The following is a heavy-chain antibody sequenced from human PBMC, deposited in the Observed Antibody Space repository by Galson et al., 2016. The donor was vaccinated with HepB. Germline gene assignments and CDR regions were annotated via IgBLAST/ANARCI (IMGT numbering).Heavy chain of an antibody. D-gene: IGHD5-18*01. CDR3: ASAMGILYYYGIDV. J-gene: IGHJ6*02. CDR1: GGTFSSYA. Sequence: SVKVSCKASGGTFSSYAISWVRQAPGQGLEWMGRIIPIFATVNYAQKFQGRVTITADESTSTAYMELSSLRSEDTAVYYCASAMGILYYYGIDVWGQGTTVTVSS. V-gene: IGHV1-69*13. CDR2: IIPIFATV.